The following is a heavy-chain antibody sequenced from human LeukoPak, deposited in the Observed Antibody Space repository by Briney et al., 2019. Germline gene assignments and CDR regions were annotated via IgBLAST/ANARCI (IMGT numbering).Heavy chain of an antibody. J-gene: IGHJ5*02. CDR3: ARGIRYYYDSSGLNWFDP. Sequence: PSQTLSLTCTVSGGSISSGSYYWSWIRQPAGKGLEWIVRIYTSGSTNYNPSLKSRVTISVDTSKNQFSLKLSSVTAADTAVYYCARGIRYYYDSSGLNWFDPWGQGTLVTVSS. D-gene: IGHD3-22*01. CDR2: IYTSGST. V-gene: IGHV4-61*02. CDR1: GGSISSGSYY.